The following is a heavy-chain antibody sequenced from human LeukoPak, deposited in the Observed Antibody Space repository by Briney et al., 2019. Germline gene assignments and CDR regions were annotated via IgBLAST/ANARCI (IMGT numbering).Heavy chain of an antibody. D-gene: IGHD3-3*01. Sequence: GGSLRLSCAASGFTFSSYAMSWVRQAPGKGLEWVSAISGSGGSTYYADSVKGRFTISRDNSKNTLYLQMNSLRAEDTAVYYCAKPVTSDFWSGGGYYFDYWGQGTLVTVSS. CDR3: AKPVTSDFWSGGGYYFDY. J-gene: IGHJ4*02. V-gene: IGHV3-23*01. CDR1: GFTFSSYA. CDR2: ISGSGGST.